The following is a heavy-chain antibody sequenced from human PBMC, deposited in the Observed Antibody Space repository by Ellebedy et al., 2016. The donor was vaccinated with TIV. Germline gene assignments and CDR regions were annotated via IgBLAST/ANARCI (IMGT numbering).Heavy chain of an antibody. CDR2: ISSDGSNT. CDR3: AKGSSSGFTYDRVGFEY. J-gene: IGHJ4*02. CDR1: GFTFSSFA. V-gene: IGHV3-23*01. Sequence: GESLKISCAASGFTFSSFAMHWVRQAPGKGLEWLSVISSDGSNTYRADSVKGRFTITRDNSKNTLYLQMNRLRTEDTAVYFCAKGSSSGFTYDRVGFEYWGQGALVTVSS. D-gene: IGHD3-22*01.